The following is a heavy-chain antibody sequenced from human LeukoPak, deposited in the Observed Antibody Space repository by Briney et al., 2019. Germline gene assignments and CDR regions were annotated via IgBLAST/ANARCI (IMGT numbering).Heavy chain of an antibody. CDR3: ARARDYDTSGYYADAFDI. J-gene: IGHJ3*02. D-gene: IGHD3-22*01. CDR2: ISISSSYI. CDR1: GFTFSTYN. Sequence: PGGSLRLSCAASGFTFSTYNMNWVRQAPGKGLEWVSSISISSSYIYYADSVKGRFTVSRDNAENSLYLQMNSLRAEDTAVYYCARARDYDTSGYYADAFDIWGQGTMVSVSS. V-gene: IGHV3-21*01.